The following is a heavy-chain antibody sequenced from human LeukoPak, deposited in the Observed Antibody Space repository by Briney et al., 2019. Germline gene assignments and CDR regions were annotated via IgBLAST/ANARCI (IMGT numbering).Heavy chain of an antibody. CDR2: IKQDGSDK. J-gene: IGHJ4*02. Sequence: GGSLRLSCVASGFTFSSYWMSWVCQAPGKGLEWVANIKQDGSDKYYVDSVKGRFTISRDNAKKSLYLQVNSLRAEDTAVYYCARDGGITVAGSTWDYWGQGTLVTVSS. V-gene: IGHV3-7*01. CDR1: GFTFSSYW. D-gene: IGHD6-19*01. CDR3: ARDGGITVAGSTWDY.